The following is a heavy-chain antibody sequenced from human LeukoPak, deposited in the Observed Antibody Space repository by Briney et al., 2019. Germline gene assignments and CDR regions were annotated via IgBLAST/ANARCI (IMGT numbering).Heavy chain of an antibody. D-gene: IGHD1-26*01. Sequence: GGSLRPSCAAPGFLFSIYSMNWVRQAPGKGPEWVSSISSGTSYIHYADSVKGRFTISRDNAKNSLYLQMNSLRAEDTAVYYCAKLSGYVEYWGQGTLVTVSS. J-gene: IGHJ4*02. V-gene: IGHV3-21*01. CDR2: ISSGTSYI. CDR1: GFLFSIYS. CDR3: AKLSGYVEY.